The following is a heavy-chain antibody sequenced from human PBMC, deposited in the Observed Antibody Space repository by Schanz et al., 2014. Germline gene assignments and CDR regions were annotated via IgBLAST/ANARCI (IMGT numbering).Heavy chain of an antibody. Sequence: EVQLVESGGGLVQPGGSLRLSCGGSGFTFSKYWMSWVRQAPGKGLEWVSSISSSSSYIYYADSVKGRFTISRDNAKNSLYLQMNSLRAEDTAVYYCARVHHYDPSGWGYFDYWGQGALVNVSS. CDR2: ISSSSSYI. CDR1: GFTFSKYW. CDR3: ARVHHYDPSGWGYFDY. D-gene: IGHD3-22*01. V-gene: IGHV3-21*01. J-gene: IGHJ4*02.